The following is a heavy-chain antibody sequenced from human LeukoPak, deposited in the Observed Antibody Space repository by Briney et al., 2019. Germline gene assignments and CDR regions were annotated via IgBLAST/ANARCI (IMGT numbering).Heavy chain of an antibody. V-gene: IGHV3-9*03. CDR1: GFTFDDYA. J-gene: IGHJ4*02. D-gene: IGHD6-19*01. CDR2: ISWNSGSI. CDR3: AKDRGSSGRTGFDY. Sequence: GGSLRLSCAASGFTFDDYAMHWVRQAPGKGLEWVSGISWNSGSIGYADSVKGRFTISKDNAKNSLYLQMNSLRAEDMALYYCAKDRGSSGRTGFDYWGQGTLVTVSS.